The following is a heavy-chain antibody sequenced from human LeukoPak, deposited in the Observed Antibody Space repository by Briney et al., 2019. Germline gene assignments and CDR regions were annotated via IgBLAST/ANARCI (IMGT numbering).Heavy chain of an antibody. CDR1: GYTLSSYD. CDR3: ARAVRNQLLSEY. J-gene: IGHJ4*02. D-gene: IGHD2-2*01. V-gene: IGHV1-8*01. CDR2: MNPNSGNT. Sequence: SVKVSCKTSGYTLSSYDVTWVRQAPGQGVEYMGWMNPNSGNTGCAQKFRGRITMTSDASITSAYMELSSLTSEDTAVYYCARAVRNQLLSEYWGQGTLITVSS.